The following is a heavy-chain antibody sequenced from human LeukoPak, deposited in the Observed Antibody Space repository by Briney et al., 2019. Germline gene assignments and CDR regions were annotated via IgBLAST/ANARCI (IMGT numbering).Heavy chain of an antibody. CDR2: IYTSGST. V-gene: IGHV4-4*07. Sequence: SETLSLTRTVSGGSISSYYWSWIRQPAGKGLEWIGRIYTSGSTNYNPSLKSRVTMSVDTSKNQFSLKLSSVTAADTAVYYCARDGRYYDSSGYNNDAFDIWGQGTMVTVSS. J-gene: IGHJ3*02. CDR1: GGSISSYY. D-gene: IGHD3-22*01. CDR3: ARDGRYYDSSGYNNDAFDI.